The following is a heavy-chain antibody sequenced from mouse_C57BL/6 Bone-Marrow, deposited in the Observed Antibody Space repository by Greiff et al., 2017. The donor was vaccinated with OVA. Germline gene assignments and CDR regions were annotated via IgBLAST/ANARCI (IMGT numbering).Heavy chain of an antibody. Sequence: VQLKQSGAELVRPGASVKLSCTASGFNIKDDYMHWVKQRPEQGLEWIGWIDPENGDTEYASKFQGKATITADTSSNTAYLQLSSLTSEDTAVYYCTTDYYGSSLYYYAMDYWGQGTSVTVSS. CDR3: TTDYYGSSLYYYAMDY. CDR2: IDPENGDT. V-gene: IGHV14-4*01. CDR1: GFNIKDDY. D-gene: IGHD1-1*01. J-gene: IGHJ4*01.